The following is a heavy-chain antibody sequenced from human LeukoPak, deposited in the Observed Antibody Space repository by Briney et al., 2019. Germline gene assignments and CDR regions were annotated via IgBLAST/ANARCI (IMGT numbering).Heavy chain of an antibody. CDR3: ASDREPDSSPLNPELDY. Sequence: GRSLRLSCAASGFTFSSYGMHWVRQAPGKGLEWVAVIWYDGSNKYYADSVKGRFTISRDNSKNTLYLQMNSLRAEDTAVYYCASDREPDSSPLNPELDYWGQGTLVTVSS. CDR1: GFTFSSYG. V-gene: IGHV3-33*01. CDR2: IWYDGSNK. D-gene: IGHD3-22*01. J-gene: IGHJ4*02.